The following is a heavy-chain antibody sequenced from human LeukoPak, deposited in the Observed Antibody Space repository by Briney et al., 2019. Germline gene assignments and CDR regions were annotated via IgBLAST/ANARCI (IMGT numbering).Heavy chain of an antibody. CDR3: AGLYYDFWSGYSGYYYGMDV. Sequence: GASVNVSCKASGYTFTIYGISWVRQAPGQGLEWMGWISAYNGNTNYAQKLQGRVTMTTDTSTSTAYMELRSLRSDDTAVYYCAGLYYDFWSGYSGYYYGMDVWGQGTTVTVSS. D-gene: IGHD3-3*01. CDR2: ISAYNGNT. CDR1: GYTFTIYG. J-gene: IGHJ6*02. V-gene: IGHV1-18*01.